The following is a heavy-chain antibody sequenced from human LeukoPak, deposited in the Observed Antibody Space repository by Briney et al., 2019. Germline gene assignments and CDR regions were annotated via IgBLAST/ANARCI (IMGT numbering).Heavy chain of an antibody. CDR1: GYTFTSYE. CDR2: MNPNSGNT. Sequence: ASVKVSCKASGYTFTSYEINWVRQATGKGLEWMGWMNPNSGNTGYAQKFQGRVTMTRNTSISTAYMELSSLRSEDTAVYYCARAPSRRMTTVYYYYYGMDVWGQGTTVTVSS. D-gene: IGHD4-17*01. CDR3: ARAPSRRMTTVYYYYYGMDV. V-gene: IGHV1-8*01. J-gene: IGHJ6*02.